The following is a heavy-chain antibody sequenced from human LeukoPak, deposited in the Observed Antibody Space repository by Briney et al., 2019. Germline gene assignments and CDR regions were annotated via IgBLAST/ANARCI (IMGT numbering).Heavy chain of an antibody. CDR1: GFTFSDYY. CDR3: AKDGTSLTVAGTGGQRGGHFDY. D-gene: IGHD6-19*01. V-gene: IGHV3-11*01. J-gene: IGHJ4*02. Sequence: PGGSLRLSCAASGFTFSDYYMSWIRQAPGKGLEWVSYISSSGSSIYYADSVKGRFTISRDNAKKSLYLQMNSLRAEDTAVYYCAKDGTSLTVAGTGGQRGGHFDYWGQGTLVTVSS. CDR2: ISSSGSSI.